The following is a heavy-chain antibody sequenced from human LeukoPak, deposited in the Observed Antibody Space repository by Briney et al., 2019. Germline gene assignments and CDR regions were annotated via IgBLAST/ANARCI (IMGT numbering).Heavy chain of an antibody. D-gene: IGHD6-19*01. V-gene: IGHV4-34*01. J-gene: IGHJ4*02. Sequence: KPSETLSLTCAVYGGSFSGYYWSWIRQPPGKGLEWIGEINHSGSTNYNPSLKSRVTISVDTSENQFSLKLSSVTAADTAVYYCARALVAGYFDYWGQGTPVTVSS. CDR1: GGSFSGYY. CDR3: ARALVAGYFDY. CDR2: INHSGST.